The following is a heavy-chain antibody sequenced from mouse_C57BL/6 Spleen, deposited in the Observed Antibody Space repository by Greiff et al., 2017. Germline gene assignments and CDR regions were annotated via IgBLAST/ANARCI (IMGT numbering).Heavy chain of an antibody. J-gene: IGHJ2*01. V-gene: IGHV1-55*01. CDR2: IYPGSGST. Sequence: QVQLQQPGAELVKPGASVKMSCKASGYTFTSYWITWVKQRPGQGLAWIGDIYPGSGSTNYNEKFKSKATLTVDTSSSTAYMQLSSLPSEVSAVYYCASITTVVGYWGQGTTLTVSS. CDR1: GYTFTSYW. D-gene: IGHD1-1*01. CDR3: ASITTVVGY.